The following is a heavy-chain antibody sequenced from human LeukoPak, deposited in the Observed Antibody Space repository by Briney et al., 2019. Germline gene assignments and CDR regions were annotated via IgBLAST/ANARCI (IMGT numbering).Heavy chain of an antibody. CDR2: IYDSGIT. CDR3: AREVGATEFDS. V-gene: IGHV4-59*12. Sequence: SETLSLTCSVSGGSISSYYWSWIRLPPGKGLEWIGYIYDSGITNYNPSLKSRVTISVDKSKNQFSLNLRSVTAADTAVYYCAREVGATEFDSWGQGTLVTVSS. CDR1: GGSISSYY. J-gene: IGHJ4*02. D-gene: IGHD1-26*01.